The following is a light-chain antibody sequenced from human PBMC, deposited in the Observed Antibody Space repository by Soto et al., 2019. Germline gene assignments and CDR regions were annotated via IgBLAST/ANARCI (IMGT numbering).Light chain of an antibody. CDR3: SSFVGGNIYV. CDR1: ASDIGRYNY. Sequence: QSVLTQPPSASGSPGQSVTISCIGTASDIGRYNYVSWYQHHPGKAPKLIIYEVTKRPSGVPDRFSGSKSGYTASLTVSGLQAEDEADYYCSSFVGGNIYVFGTGTKVTVL. J-gene: IGLJ1*01. V-gene: IGLV2-8*01. CDR2: EVT.